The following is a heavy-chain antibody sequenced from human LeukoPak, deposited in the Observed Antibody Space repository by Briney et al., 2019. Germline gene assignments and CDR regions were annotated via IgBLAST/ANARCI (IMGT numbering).Heavy chain of an antibody. D-gene: IGHD4-23*01. CDR1: GYTFIKYD. J-gene: IGHJ5*02. Sequence: ASVKVCCKASGYTFIKYDINWVRQVTGQGLEWMGWMNPNSGNTGFAQKFQGRISITRDTSINTAYMELSSLRSDDTAVYYCARIFLSVVAPKRWFDPWGQGTLVTVSS. CDR2: MNPNSGNT. CDR3: ARIFLSVVAPKRWFDP. V-gene: IGHV1-8*03.